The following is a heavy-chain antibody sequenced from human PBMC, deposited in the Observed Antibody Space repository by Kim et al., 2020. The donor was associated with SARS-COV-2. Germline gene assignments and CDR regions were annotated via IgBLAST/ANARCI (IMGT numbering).Heavy chain of an antibody. V-gene: IGHV3-7*01. CDR1: GFTFRNYW. D-gene: IGHD3-3*01. Sequence: GGSLRLSCVASGFTFRNYWMTWVRQAPGKGLEWVASIKDDGSEKNYVDSAKGRFTIARDNAQNSLHLQMSYLRVEDTAVYYCLRDFLCVWGQGNTVTFSS. J-gene: IGHJ6*02. CDR3: LRDFLCV. CDR2: IKDDGSEK.